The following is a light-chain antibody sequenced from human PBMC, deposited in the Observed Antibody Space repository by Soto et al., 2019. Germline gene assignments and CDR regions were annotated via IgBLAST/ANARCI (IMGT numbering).Light chain of an antibody. J-gene: IGKJ4*01. CDR3: QQGYNLVLT. Sequence: DIQMTQSPSSLSASVGDRVTITCRASQGISNYLNWYQQKPGKSPKLLIYSTSTLESGVPSRFSGSGGGTDFTLTISRLQLEDFATYYWQQGYNLVLTFGGGTKVEVK. V-gene: IGKV1-39*01. CDR2: STS. CDR1: QGISNY.